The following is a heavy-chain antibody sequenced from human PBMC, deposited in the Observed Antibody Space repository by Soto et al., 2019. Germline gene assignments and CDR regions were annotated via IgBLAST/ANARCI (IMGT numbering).Heavy chain of an antibody. CDR1: GGSISSSTYY. CDR2: IFYSGST. J-gene: IGHJ5*02. CDR3: ASELAALNWFDP. V-gene: IGHV4-39*01. Sequence: PSETLSLTCTVSGGSISSSTYYWGWIRQSPGKGLGWIGSIFYSGSTYFNPSFKSRVTISVDTSKNQFSLKLNSVTVADTAVYYCASELAALNWFDPWGQGTLVTVSS. D-gene: IGHD1-1*01.